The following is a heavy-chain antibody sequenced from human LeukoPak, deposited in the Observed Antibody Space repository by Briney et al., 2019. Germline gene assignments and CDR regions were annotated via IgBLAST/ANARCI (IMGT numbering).Heavy chain of an antibody. V-gene: IGHV3-23*01. CDR1: GFIFSSYA. J-gene: IGHJ4*02. Sequence: GGSLRLSCAASGFIFSSYAMSWVRQAPGKGLEWVSTISGDGGSTYYADSVKGRFTISRDNAKSSLYLQMNGLRVEDTAVYYCAKSTGGYGYGAPFGYWGQGTLVTDPS. CDR3: AKSTGGYGYGAPFGY. CDR2: ISGDGGST. D-gene: IGHD5-18*01.